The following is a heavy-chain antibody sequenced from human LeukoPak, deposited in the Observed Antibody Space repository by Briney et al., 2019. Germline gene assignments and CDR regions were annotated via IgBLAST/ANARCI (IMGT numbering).Heavy chain of an antibody. CDR1: GFTFSSYW. Sequence: GGSLRLSCAASGFTFSSYWMSWVRQAPGKGLEWVANIKQDGSEKYYVDSVKGRFTISRDNAKNSLYLQMNSLRAEDTAVYYCARGYDFWSGQYNRFDPWGQGTLVTVSS. CDR2: IKQDGSEK. J-gene: IGHJ5*02. CDR3: ARGYDFWSGQYNRFDP. D-gene: IGHD3-3*01. V-gene: IGHV3-7*01.